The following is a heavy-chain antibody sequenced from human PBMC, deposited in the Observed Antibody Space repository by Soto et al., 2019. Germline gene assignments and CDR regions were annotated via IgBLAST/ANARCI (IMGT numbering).Heavy chain of an antibody. D-gene: IGHD4-17*01. CDR3: AKTTTVSPYFDY. V-gene: IGHV4-31*03. CDR1: GGSISSGGYY. J-gene: IGHJ4*02. CDR2: IYYSGST. Sequence: SETLSLTCTVSGGSISSGGYYWSWIRQHPGKGLEWIGYIYYSGSTYYNPSLKSRVTISVDTSKNQFSLKLSSVTAADTAVYYCAKTTTVSPYFDYWGQGTLVTVSS.